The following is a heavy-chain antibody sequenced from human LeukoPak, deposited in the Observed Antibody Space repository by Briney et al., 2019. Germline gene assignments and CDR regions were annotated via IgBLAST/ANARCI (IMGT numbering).Heavy chain of an antibody. V-gene: IGHV3-49*04. Sequence: GVSLRLSCTASGFTFGDYAMSWVRQAPGKGLEWVGFIRSKAYGGTTEYAASVKGRFTISRDDSKSIAYLQMNSLKTEDTAVYYCTRGGIVATTRPFDYWGQGTLVTVSS. D-gene: IGHD5-12*01. CDR2: IRSKAYGGTT. CDR3: TRGGIVATTRPFDY. CDR1: GFTFGDYA. J-gene: IGHJ4*02.